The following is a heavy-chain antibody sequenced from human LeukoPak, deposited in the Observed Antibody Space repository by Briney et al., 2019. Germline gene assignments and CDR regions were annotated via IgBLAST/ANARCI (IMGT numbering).Heavy chain of an antibody. V-gene: IGHV3-53*04. J-gene: IGHJ3*02. CDR2: IYSGGGT. D-gene: IGHD3-22*01. Sequence: GGSLRLSCAASGFSFSGNYMSWVGQAPGKGLEWVSAIYSGGGTYYTDSVKGRFTMSRHTSKNTLDLQMNSLRVEDTAVYYCARWKMEGIVVDVFDIWGQGTRVTVSS. CDR3: ARWKMEGIVVDVFDI. CDR1: GFSFSGNY.